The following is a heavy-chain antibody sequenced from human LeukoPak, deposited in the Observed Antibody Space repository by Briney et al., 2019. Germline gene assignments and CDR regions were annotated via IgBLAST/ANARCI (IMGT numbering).Heavy chain of an antibody. V-gene: IGHV3-21*01. D-gene: IGHD3-10*01. CDR2: ISSSSSYI. Sequence: GGSLRLSCAASGFTFSSYSMNWVRQAPGKGLEWVSSISSSSSYIYYADSVKGRFTISRDNAKNSLYLQMNSLRAEDTAVYYCARPRNHGSGSYYKVDAFDIWGQGTMVTVSS. CDR1: GFTFSSYS. J-gene: IGHJ3*02. CDR3: ARPRNHGSGSYYKVDAFDI.